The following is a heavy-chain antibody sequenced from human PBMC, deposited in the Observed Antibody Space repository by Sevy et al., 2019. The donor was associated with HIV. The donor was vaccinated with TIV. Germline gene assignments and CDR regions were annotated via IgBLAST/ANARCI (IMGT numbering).Heavy chain of an antibody. Sequence: ASVQVSCKVSGYTLTELSMHWVRQAPGKGLEWMGGFDPEDGETIYAQKFQGRVTMTEDTSTDTAYMELSSLRSEDTAVYYCATMEYFYDSSAYLSGDYWGQGTLVTVSS. D-gene: IGHD3-22*01. V-gene: IGHV1-24*01. CDR2: FDPEDGET. J-gene: IGHJ4*02. CDR1: GYTLTELS. CDR3: ATMEYFYDSSAYLSGDY.